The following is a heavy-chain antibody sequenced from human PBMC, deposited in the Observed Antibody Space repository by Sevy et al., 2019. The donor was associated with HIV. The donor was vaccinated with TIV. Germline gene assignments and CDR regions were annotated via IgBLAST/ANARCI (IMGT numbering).Heavy chain of an antibody. CDR3: CPRGSGWIDY. D-gene: IGHD6-19*01. CDR2: INPSGRST. Sequence: AAVKVSCKASGYTFTSYYMHWVGQAPGQGLEWMGIINPSGRSTSYTQKFQGRVTMSRDTSTSTVYMELSSLRSEDTAVYYSCPRGSGWIDYWGQGTLVAVSS. J-gene: IGHJ4*02. CDR1: GYTFTSYY. V-gene: IGHV1-46*01.